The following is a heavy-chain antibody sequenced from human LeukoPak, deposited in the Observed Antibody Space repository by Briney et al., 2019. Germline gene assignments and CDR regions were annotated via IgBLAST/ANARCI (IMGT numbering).Heavy chain of an antibody. Sequence: SVKVSCKASGGTFSSYAISWVRQAPGQGLEWMGGIIPIFGTANCAQKFQGRVTITADESTSTAYMELSSLRSEDTAVYYCARSGYCTNGVCYKVRDAFDIWGQGTMVTVSS. CDR2: IIPIFGTA. CDR3: ARSGYCTNGVCYKVRDAFDI. CDR1: GGTFSSYA. D-gene: IGHD2-8*01. J-gene: IGHJ3*02. V-gene: IGHV1-69*13.